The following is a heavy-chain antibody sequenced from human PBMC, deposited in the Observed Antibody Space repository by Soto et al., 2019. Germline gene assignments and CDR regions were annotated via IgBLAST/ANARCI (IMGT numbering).Heavy chain of an antibody. CDR2: IYYSGST. V-gene: IGHV4-39*01. J-gene: IGHJ4*03. Sequence: PSETLSLTCTVSGGSISSSSYYWGWIRQPPGKGLEWIGSIYYSGSTYYNPSLKSRVTISVDTSKNQFSLKLSSVTAADTAVYYCARHNNEYSSSGYFDYWGQGTTVTVSS. CDR3: ARHNNEYSSSGYFDY. CDR1: GGSISSSSYY. D-gene: IGHD6-6*01.